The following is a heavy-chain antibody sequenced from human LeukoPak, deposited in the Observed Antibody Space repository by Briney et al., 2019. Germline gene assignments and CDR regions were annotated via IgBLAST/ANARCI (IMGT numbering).Heavy chain of an antibody. Sequence: SETLSLTCAVSGYSISSGYYWGWIRQPPGKGLEWIGEINHSGSTNYNPSLKSRVTISVDTSKNQFSLKLSSVTAADTAVYYCARGGLLWFGELFSRYYYMDVWGKGTTVTVSS. CDR2: INHSGST. D-gene: IGHD3-10*01. J-gene: IGHJ6*03. CDR1: GYSISSGYY. V-gene: IGHV4-38-2*01. CDR3: ARGGLLWFGELFSRYYYMDV.